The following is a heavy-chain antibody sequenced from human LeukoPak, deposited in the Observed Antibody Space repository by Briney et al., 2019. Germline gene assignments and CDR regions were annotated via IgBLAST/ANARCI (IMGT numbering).Heavy chain of an antibody. CDR3: ARTITIFGVVKSFYYYGMDV. J-gene: IGHJ6*02. D-gene: IGHD3-3*01. Sequence: GRSLRLSCAASGFTFSSYSMNWVRQAPGKGLEWVSSISSSSSYIYYADSVKGRFTISRDNAKNSLYLQMNSLRAEDTAVYYCARTITIFGVVKSFYYYGMDVWGQGTTVTVSS. V-gene: IGHV3-21*01. CDR1: GFTFSSYS. CDR2: ISSSSSYI.